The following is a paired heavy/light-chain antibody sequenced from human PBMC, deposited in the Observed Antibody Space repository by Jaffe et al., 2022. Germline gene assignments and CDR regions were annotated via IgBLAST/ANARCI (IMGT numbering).Light chain of an antibody. V-gene: IGKV5-2*01. Sequence: ETTLTQSPAFMSATPGDKVNISCKASQDIDDDMNWYQQKPGEAAIFIIQEATTLVPGIPPRFSGSGYGTDFTLTINNIESEDAAYYFCLQHDNFPLTFGGGTKVEIK. CDR3: LQHDNFPLT. CDR2: EAT. J-gene: IGKJ4*01. CDR1: QDIDDD.
Heavy chain of an antibody. Sequence: EVQLVESGGGLVQPGRSLRLSCTASGFTFGDYAMSWVRQAPGKGLEWVGFIRSKAYGGTTEYAASVKGRFTISRDDSKSIAYLQMNSLKTEDTAVYYCTRGPHYDILTGTLTGWFDLWGRGTLVTVSS. CDR2: IRSKAYGGTT. D-gene: IGHD3-9*01. CDR3: TRGPHYDILTGTLTGWFDL. CDR1: GFTFGDYA. J-gene: IGHJ2*01. V-gene: IGHV3-49*04.